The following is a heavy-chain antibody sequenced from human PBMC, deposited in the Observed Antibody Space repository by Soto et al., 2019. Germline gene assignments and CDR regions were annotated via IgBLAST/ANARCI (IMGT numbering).Heavy chain of an antibody. CDR1: GGSFSGYY. CDR3: ARGEGKVVRFLEWSRNWFDP. CDR2: INHSGST. J-gene: IGHJ5*02. Sequence: SETLSLTCAVYGGSFSGYYWSWIRQPPGKGLEWIGEINHSGSTNYNPSLKSRVTISVDTSKNQFSLKLSSVTAADTAVYYCARGEGKVVRFLEWSRNWFDPWGQGTLVTVSS. D-gene: IGHD3-3*01. V-gene: IGHV4-34*01.